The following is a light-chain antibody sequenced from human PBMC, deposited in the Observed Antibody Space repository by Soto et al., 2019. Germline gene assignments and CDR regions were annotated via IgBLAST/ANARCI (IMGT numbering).Light chain of an antibody. Sequence: DIQMTQSPSPLSASVGDRVTITYQASQYIHRWLAWYQQKQGKAPKLLIYAASSLHTGVPLRFSGRGYGTDFSLTISSLQPEDSATYYCKQSNNFPLTFGGGTTVDI. V-gene: IGKV1-12*01. CDR3: KQSNNFPLT. J-gene: IGKJ4*01. CDR1: QYIHRW. CDR2: AAS.